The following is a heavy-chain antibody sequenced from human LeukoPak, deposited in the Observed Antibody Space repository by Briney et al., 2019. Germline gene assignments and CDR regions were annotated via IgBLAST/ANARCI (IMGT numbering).Heavy chain of an antibody. CDR2: IWYDGSNK. CDR1: GFTFSSYG. D-gene: IGHD3-10*01. J-gene: IGHJ6*03. V-gene: IGHV3-33*03. Sequence: GRSLRLSCAASGFTFSSYGMHWVRQAPGKGLEWVAVIWYDGSNKYADSVKGRFTISRDNSKNTLYLQMNSLRAEDTAVYYCAKDGGVYYMDVWGKGTTVTVSS. CDR3: AKDGGVYYMDV.